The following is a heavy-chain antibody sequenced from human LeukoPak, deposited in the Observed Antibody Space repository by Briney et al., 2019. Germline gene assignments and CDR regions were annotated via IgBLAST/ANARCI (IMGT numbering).Heavy chain of an antibody. V-gene: IGHV1-69*01. CDR1: GGTFSTSS. CDR3: ASPGRYCSSTSCYAKFDY. D-gene: IGHD2-2*01. J-gene: IGHJ4*02. CDR2: IIPIFGTA. Sequence: SVKVSCKASGGTFSTSSISWVRQAPGQGLEWMGGIIPIFGTANYAQKFQGRVTITADESTSTAYMELSSLRSEDTAVYYCASPGRYCSSTSCYAKFDYWGQGTLVTVSS.